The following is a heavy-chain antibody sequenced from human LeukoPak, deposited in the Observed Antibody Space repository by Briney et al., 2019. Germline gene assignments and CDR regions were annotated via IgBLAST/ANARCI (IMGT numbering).Heavy chain of an antibody. CDR1: GFTFSSYG. CDR2: IWYDGSNK. D-gene: IGHD3-9*01. V-gene: IGHV3-33*01. CDR3: ARNFYDILTGYQPTYYFDY. J-gene: IGHJ4*02. Sequence: GGSLRLSCAASGFTFSSYGMHWVRQAPGKGLEWVAVIWYDGSNKYYADSVKGRFTISGDNSKNTLYLQMNSLRAEDTAVYYCARNFYDILTGYQPTYYFDYWGQGTLVTVSS.